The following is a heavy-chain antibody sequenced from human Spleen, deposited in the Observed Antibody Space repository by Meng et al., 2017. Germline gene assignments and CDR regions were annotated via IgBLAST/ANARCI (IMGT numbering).Heavy chain of an antibody. J-gene: IGHJ4*02. CDR3: AKMSDY. V-gene: IGHV3-23*04. Sequence: EVQVVESGGGLVQPGGSLRLSCAASGFTLSSFWMHWVRQAPGKGLVWVSSISNSGGITYYADSVKGRFTISRDNSKNTLYLQMNSLRAEDTAVYYCAKMSDYWGQGILVTVSS. CDR2: ISNSGGIT. CDR1: GFTLSSFW.